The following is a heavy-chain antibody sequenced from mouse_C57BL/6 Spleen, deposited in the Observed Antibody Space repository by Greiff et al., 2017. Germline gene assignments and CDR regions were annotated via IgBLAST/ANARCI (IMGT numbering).Heavy chain of an antibody. CDR1: GYTFTNYW. D-gene: IGHD1-1*01. CDR2: IYPGGGYT. Sequence: QVQLQQSGAELVRPGTSVKMSCKASGYTFTNYWIGWAKQRPGHGLEWIGDIYPGGGYTNYNEKFKGKATLTVDKSSSTAYMQFSILTSEDSAIYVCARWDYCYCTLFYWGQGTLVTVSA. CDR3: ARWDYCYCTLFY. J-gene: IGHJ3*01. V-gene: IGHV1-63*01.